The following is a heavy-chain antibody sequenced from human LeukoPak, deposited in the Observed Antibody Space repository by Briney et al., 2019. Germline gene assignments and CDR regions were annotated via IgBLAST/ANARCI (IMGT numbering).Heavy chain of an antibody. D-gene: IGHD3-22*01. CDR2: IYHSGST. CDR1: GGSISSGGYS. V-gene: IGHV4-30-2*01. CDR3: ARGSLDPYYYDSSGPGYFQH. Sequence: SQTLSLTCTVSGGSISSGGYSWSWIRQPPGKGLEWIGYIYHSGSTYYNPSLKSRVTISVDRSKNQFSLKLSSVTAADTAVYYCARGSLDPYYYDSSGPGYFQHWGQGTLVTVSS. J-gene: IGHJ1*01.